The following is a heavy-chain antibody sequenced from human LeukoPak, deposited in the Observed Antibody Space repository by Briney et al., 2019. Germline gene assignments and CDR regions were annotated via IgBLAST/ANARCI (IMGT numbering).Heavy chain of an antibody. D-gene: IGHD6-19*01. J-gene: IGHJ4*02. Sequence: TGGSLRLSCAASGLTFSSYEMNWVRQAPGKGLEWVSYISSSGSTIYYADSVKGRFTISRDNAKNSLYLQMNSLRAEDTAVYYCARDLGAHYSSTYWGQGTLVTVSS. CDR2: ISSSGSTI. V-gene: IGHV3-48*03. CDR1: GLTFSSYE. CDR3: ARDLGAHYSSTY.